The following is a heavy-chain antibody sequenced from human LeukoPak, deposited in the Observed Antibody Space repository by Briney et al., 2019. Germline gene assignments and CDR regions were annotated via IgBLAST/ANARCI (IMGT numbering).Heavy chain of an antibody. CDR3: ARYTHSSGFDY. V-gene: IGHV3-53*01. CDR2: IYSGGST. Sequence: GGSLRLSCAASGLILSSNYMSWVRQAPGKGLEWVSVIYSGGSTYYADSVKGRFTISRDNSKNTLYLQMNSLRAEDTAVYYCARYTHSSGFDYWGQGTLVTVSS. CDR1: GLILSSNY. D-gene: IGHD6-19*01. J-gene: IGHJ4*02.